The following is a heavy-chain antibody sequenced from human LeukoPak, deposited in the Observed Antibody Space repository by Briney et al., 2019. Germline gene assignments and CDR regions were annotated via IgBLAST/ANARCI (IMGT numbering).Heavy chain of an antibody. CDR3: ARDRYYGSGSLI. CDR2: ISSSSSYI. V-gene: IGHV3-21*01. CDR1: GFTFSSYA. J-gene: IGHJ4*02. D-gene: IGHD3-10*01. Sequence: GGSLRLSCAASGFTFSSYAMHWVRQAPGKGLEWVSSISSSSSYIYYADSVKGRFTISRDNAKNSLYLQMNSLRAEDTAVYYCARDRYYGSGSLIWGQGTLVTVSS.